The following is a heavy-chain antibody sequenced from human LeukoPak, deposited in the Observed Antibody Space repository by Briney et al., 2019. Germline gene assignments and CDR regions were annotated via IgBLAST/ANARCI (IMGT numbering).Heavy chain of an antibody. CDR1: GGSISSSSHY. D-gene: IGHD3-22*01. Sequence: SETLSLTCTVSGGSISSSSHYWGWIRQPPGKGLEWIGSIYYSGSTYYNPSLKSRVTISVDTSKNQFSLKLSSVTAPDTAVYYCARHLTPYYYDSSGFNWFDPWGQGTLVTVSS. V-gene: IGHV4-39*01. CDR3: ARHLTPYYYDSSGFNWFDP. CDR2: IYYSGST. J-gene: IGHJ5*02.